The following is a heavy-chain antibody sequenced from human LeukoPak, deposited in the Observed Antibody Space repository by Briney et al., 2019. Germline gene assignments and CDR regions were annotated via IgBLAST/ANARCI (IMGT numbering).Heavy chain of an antibody. J-gene: IGHJ4*02. V-gene: IGHV4-61*09. CDR2: IYTSGST. D-gene: IGHD2-21*01. CDR3: AKAPVTTCRGAYCYPFDY. Sequence: PSETLSLTCTVSGGSISSGSYYWSWIRQPAGKGLEWIGHIYTSGSTNYNPSLKSRVTISVDTSKNQFSLKLSSVTAADTAVYYCAKAPVTTCRGAYCYPFDYWGQGTLVTVSS. CDR1: GGSISSGSYY.